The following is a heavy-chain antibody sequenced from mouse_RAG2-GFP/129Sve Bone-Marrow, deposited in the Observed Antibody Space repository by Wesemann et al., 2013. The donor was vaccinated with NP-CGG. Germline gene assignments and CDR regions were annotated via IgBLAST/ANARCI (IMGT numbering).Heavy chain of an antibody. Sequence: NPDSSTINYTPSLKDKFIISRDNAKNTLYLQMSKVRSEDTALYYCARPGDGYYWYFDVWGAGDHGVTVSS. V-gene: IGHV4-1*02. CDR2: NPDSSTI. CDR3: ARPGDGYYWYFDV. J-gene: IGHJ1*01. D-gene: IGHD2-3*01.